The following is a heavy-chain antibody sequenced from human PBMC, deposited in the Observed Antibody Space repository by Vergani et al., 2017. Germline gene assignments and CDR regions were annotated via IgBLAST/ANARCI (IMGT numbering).Heavy chain of an antibody. CDR2: INSDGSST. CDR3: ARDLTFAGDYGDEGSFDY. J-gene: IGHJ4*02. D-gene: IGHD4-17*01. Sequence: EVQLVESGGGLVQPGGSLRLSCAASGFTFSRYWLHWVRQAPGKGLVWVSRINSDGSSTSYADSVKGRFTISRDNAKNTLYLQMNSLRAEDTAVYYCARDLTFAGDYGDEGSFDYWGQGTLVTVSS. V-gene: IGHV3-74*01. CDR1: GFTFSRYW.